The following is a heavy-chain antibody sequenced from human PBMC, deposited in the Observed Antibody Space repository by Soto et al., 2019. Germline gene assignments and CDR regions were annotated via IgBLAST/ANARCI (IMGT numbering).Heavy chain of an antibody. Sequence: QMQLVQSGPEVKKPGTSVKVSCKASGFTFTSSAMQWVRQARGQRLEWIGWIVVGSGNTNYAQKFQERVTITRDMSTSTAYMELNSLRSEDTAVYYCAAEAYSSSWPNYYYGMDVWGQGTTVTVSS. CDR3: AAEAYSSSWPNYYYGMDV. CDR2: IVVGSGNT. J-gene: IGHJ6*02. D-gene: IGHD6-13*01. V-gene: IGHV1-58*02. CDR1: GFTFTSSA.